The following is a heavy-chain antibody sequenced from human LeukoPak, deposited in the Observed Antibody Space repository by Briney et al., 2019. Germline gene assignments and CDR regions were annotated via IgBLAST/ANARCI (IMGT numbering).Heavy chain of an antibody. CDR1: GFTFRSYA. CDR3: AKQYSGGWYYFDY. V-gene: IGHV3-23*01. J-gene: IGHJ4*02. Sequence: GGSLRLSCAASGFTFRSYAMSWVGQAGGKGLEWGSAISGSGGSTYYADSVKGGFTIYRDNSENTLYLQMNSLRAEATAVYYCAKQYSGGWYYFDYWGQGTLVTVSS. D-gene: IGHD6-19*01. CDR2: ISGSGGST.